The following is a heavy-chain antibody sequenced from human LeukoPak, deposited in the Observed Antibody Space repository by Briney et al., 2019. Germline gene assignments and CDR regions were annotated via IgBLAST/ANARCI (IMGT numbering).Heavy chain of an antibody. CDR2: IYSGGST. Sequence: GGSLRLSCAASGFSVSSNYMSGVRQAPGQGLEGGSVIYSGGSTYYAHYVVGRVTTSRENSKNTLYLQMISLRAEDTAVYYCARCGATGTADLYYWGQGTLVTVSS. D-gene: IGHD4-11*01. CDR1: GFSVSSNY. V-gene: IGHV3-53*01. J-gene: IGHJ4*02. CDR3: ARCGATGTADLYY.